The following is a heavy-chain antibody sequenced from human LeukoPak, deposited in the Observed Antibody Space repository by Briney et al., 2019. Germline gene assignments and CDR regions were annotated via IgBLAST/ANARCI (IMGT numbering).Heavy chain of an antibody. CDR3: AKGWIQIWMPFDY. J-gene: IGHJ4*02. CDR1: GFTFATYW. CDR2: MNQDGSQK. D-gene: IGHD5-18*01. V-gene: IGHV3-7*03. Sequence: GGSLRLSCSASGFTFATYWMSWVRQTPGKGLEWVANMNQDGSQKYYLDSVKGRFTISRDNAKSSLYLQMNSLRAEDTAVYYCAKGWIQIWMPFDYWGQGTLVTVSS.